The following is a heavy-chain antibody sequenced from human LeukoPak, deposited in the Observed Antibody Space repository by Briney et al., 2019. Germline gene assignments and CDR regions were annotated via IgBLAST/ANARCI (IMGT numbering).Heavy chain of an antibody. CDR1: GFTFSSYA. Sequence: GGSLRLSCAASGFTFSSYAMSWVRQAPGKGLEWVSGISASGSSTYYADSVKGRFTISRDNSKNTLYLQMNSLRAEDTAIYYGAKGGEIYNFWSGYYDNWGQGTLVTVSS. D-gene: IGHD3-3*01. CDR2: ISASGSST. V-gene: IGHV3-23*01. CDR3: AKGGEIYNFWSGYYDN. J-gene: IGHJ4*02.